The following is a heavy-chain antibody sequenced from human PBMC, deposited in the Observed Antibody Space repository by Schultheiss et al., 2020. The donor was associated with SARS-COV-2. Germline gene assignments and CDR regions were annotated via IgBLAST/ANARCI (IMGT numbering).Heavy chain of an antibody. J-gene: IGHJ4*02. V-gene: IGHV1-69*05. CDR3: ARGATINRGGEFGY. D-gene: IGHD3-16*01. CDR1: GGTFSSYA. Sequence: SVKVSCKASGGTFSSYAISWVRQAPGQGLEWMGGIIPIFGTANYAQKFQGRVTMTTDTSTSTAYMELRSLRSEDTAVYYCARGATINRGGEFGYWGQGTLVTVSS. CDR2: IIPIFGTA.